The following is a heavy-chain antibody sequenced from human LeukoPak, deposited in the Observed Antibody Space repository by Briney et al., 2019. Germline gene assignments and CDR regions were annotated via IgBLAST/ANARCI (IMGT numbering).Heavy chain of an antibody. V-gene: IGHV4-31*03. CDR3: ARGRQVTGTSFDY. J-gene: IGHJ4*02. Sequence: PSQTLSLTCTVSGGSISSGGYYWSWIRQHPGKGLEWIGYIYYSGSTYYNPSLKSRVTISVDTSKNQFSLKLSSVTAADTAVYYCARGRQVTGTSFDYWGQGTPVTVSS. CDR1: GGSISSGGYY. D-gene: IGHD1-7*01. CDR2: IYYSGST.